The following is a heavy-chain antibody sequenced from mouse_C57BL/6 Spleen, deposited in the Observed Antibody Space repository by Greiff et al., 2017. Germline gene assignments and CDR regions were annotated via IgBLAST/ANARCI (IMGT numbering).Heavy chain of an antibody. CDR2: INPSTGGT. J-gene: IGHJ3*01. V-gene: IGHV1-42*01. CDR3: ARKEGLRRDWFAY. CDR1: GYSFTGYY. D-gene: IGHD2-4*01. Sequence: VQLQQSGPELVKPGASVKISCKASGYSFTGYYMNWVKQSPEKSLEWIGEINPSTGGTTYNQKFKAKATLTVDKSSSTAYMQLKSLTSEDSAVYYCARKEGLRRDWFAYWGQGTLVTVSA.